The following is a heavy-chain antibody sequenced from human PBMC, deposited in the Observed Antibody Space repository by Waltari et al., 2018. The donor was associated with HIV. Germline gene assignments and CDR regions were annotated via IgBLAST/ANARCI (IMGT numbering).Heavy chain of an antibody. CDR3: ARRELLFLQCPPDY. D-gene: IGHD3-3*01. Sequence: QVQLVQSGAEVKKPGASVKVSCKASGSTFPSSDLNWGRQATGQWLAWMGWRNPKSGNTGDAQKVQGRVTMSRNTAISTAYMELSILRSEDTAVYYCARRELLFLQCPPDYWGQGTLVTVSS. J-gene: IGHJ4*02. CDR2: RNPKSGNT. CDR1: GSTFPSSD. V-gene: IGHV1-8*01.